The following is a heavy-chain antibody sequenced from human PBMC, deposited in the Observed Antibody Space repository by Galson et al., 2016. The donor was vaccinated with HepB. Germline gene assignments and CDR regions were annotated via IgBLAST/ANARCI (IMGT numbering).Heavy chain of an antibody. CDR3: ARTPSRWGMDV. Sequence: SETLSLTCTVSGGSISSFYWSWIRQPPGGGLEWSGYIYYSGSTNYNPPLKSRVTISVDTSKNQFSLKLTSVTTADTAVYYCARTPSRWGMDVRGQGTTVTVSS. CDR2: IYYSGST. CDR1: GGSISSFY. V-gene: IGHV4-59*01. D-gene: IGHD4-23*01. J-gene: IGHJ6*02.